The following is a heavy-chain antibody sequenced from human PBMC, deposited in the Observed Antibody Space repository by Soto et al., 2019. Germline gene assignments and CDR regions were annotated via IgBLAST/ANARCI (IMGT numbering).Heavy chain of an antibody. J-gene: IGHJ6*02. Sequence: LRLSCAASGFTFSSYAMSWLRQSPGKGLEWVSVISATGDTIYYADSVEGRFTISRDNSNSTLFLQMDRLTADDTAVYFCAKDAYYDLSTGTGYYYYGLDVWGQGTTVTVSS. CDR1: GFTFSSYA. D-gene: IGHD3-9*01. V-gene: IGHV3-23*01. CDR3: AKDAYYDLSTGTGYYYYGLDV. CDR2: ISATGDTI.